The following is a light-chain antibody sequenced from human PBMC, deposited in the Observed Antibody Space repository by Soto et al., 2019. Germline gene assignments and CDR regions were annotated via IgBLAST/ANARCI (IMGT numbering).Light chain of an antibody. J-gene: IGLJ1*01. CDR2: DDN. CDR3: QSYDSSLSGYV. CDR1: SSNVGSHY. V-gene: IGLV1-40*01. Sequence: QSVLTQPPSVSATPGQRVTISCSGTSSNVGSHYVYWYQQLPGTAPKLLIFDDNNRPSGVPDRFSGSRSGTSASLAITGLQAEDEAEYYCQSYDSSLSGYVFGAGTKVTVL.